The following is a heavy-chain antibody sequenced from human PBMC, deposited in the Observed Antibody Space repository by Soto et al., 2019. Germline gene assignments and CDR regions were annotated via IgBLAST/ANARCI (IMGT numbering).Heavy chain of an antibody. V-gene: IGHV3-30*18. Sequence: GGSLRLSCAASGFTFSSYGMHWVRQAPGKGLEWVAVISYDGSNKYYADSVKGRFTISRDNSKNTLYLQMNSLRAEDTAVYYCANVKWLRTAVESGDAFDIWGQGTMVTVSS. D-gene: IGHD5-12*01. CDR3: ANVKWLRTAVESGDAFDI. J-gene: IGHJ3*02. CDR2: ISYDGSNK. CDR1: GFTFSSYG.